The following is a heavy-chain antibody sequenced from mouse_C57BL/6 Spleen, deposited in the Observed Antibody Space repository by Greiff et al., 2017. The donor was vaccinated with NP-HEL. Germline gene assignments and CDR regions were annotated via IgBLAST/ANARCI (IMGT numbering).Heavy chain of an antibody. CDR1: GFTFSSYG. V-gene: IGHV5-6*01. CDR2: ISSGGSYT. D-gene: IGHD3-2*02. Sequence: EVQVVESGGDLVKPGGSLKLSCAASGFTFSSYGMSWVRRTPDKRLEWVATISSGGSYTYYPDSVKGRFTISRDNAKNTLYLQMSSLKSEDTAMYYCARDSSGYYFDYWGQGTTLTVSS. J-gene: IGHJ2*01. CDR3: ARDSSGYYFDY.